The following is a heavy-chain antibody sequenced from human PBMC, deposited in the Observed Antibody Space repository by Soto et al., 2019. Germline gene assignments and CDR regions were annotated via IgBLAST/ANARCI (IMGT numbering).Heavy chain of an antibody. D-gene: IGHD2-2*01. CDR1: GFTFSSYG. Sequence: GGSLRLSCAASGFTFSSYGMHWVRQAPGKGLEWVAVISYDGSNKYYADSVKGRFTIPRDNSKNTLYLQMNSLRAEDTAVYYCAKDQDIVVVPAATNFDYWGQGTLVTVSS. V-gene: IGHV3-30*18. J-gene: IGHJ4*02. CDR2: ISYDGSNK. CDR3: AKDQDIVVVPAATNFDY.